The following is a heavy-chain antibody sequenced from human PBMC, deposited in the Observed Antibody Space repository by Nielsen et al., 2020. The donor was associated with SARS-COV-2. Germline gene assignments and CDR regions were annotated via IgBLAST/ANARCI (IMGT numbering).Heavy chain of an antibody. CDR3: ARHDEGANCLGWGCRAARPRDWYFDL. V-gene: IGHV4-39*01. Sequence: WIRQPPGKGLEWIGSIYYSGSTYYNPSLKSRVTISVDTSKNQFSLKLSSVTAADTAVYYCARHDEGANCLGWGCRAARPRDWYFDLWGRGTLVTVSS. J-gene: IGHJ2*01. CDR2: IYYSGST. D-gene: IGHD6-6*01.